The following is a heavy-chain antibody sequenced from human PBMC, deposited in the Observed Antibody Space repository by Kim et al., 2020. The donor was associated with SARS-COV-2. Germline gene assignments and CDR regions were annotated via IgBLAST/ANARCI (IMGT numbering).Heavy chain of an antibody. CDR3: ATVRDRGRLDY. V-gene: IGHV4-59*01. D-gene: IGHD2-15*01. Sequence: NDHPSPKSRVTISVDTSRNQFSLRLSSVTAADTAIYYCATVRDRGRLDYWGQGTLVTVPS. J-gene: IGHJ4*02.